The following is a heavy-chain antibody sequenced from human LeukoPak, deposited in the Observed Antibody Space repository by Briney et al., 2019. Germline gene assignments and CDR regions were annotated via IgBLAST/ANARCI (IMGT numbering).Heavy chain of an antibody. Sequence: PGGTLRLSCAASGFTFSSYGMSWVRQAPGKVLEWVSGVSGSGGNTDYADSVKGRFTISRDNSKNTLYLQMNSLRAEDTAVYYCAKGLRFNPYYFDYWGQGTLVTVSS. CDR3: AKGLRFNPYYFDY. CDR1: GFTFSSYG. V-gene: IGHV3-23*01. CDR2: VSGSGGNT. D-gene: IGHD5-12*01. J-gene: IGHJ4*02.